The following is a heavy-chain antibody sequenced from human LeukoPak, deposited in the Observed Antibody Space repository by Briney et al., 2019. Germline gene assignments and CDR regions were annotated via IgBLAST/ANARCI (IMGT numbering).Heavy chain of an antibody. CDR1: GGSISSYY. CDR2: IYYSGST. J-gene: IGHJ4*02. CDR3: ARVGDSSGYYYFDY. Sequence: SETLSLTCTVSGGSISSYYWSWIRQPPGKGLKWIGYIYYSGSTYYNPSLKSRVTISVDTSKNQFSLKLSSVTAADTAVYYCARVGDSSGYYYFDYWGQGTLVTVSS. V-gene: IGHV4-30-4*08. D-gene: IGHD3-22*01.